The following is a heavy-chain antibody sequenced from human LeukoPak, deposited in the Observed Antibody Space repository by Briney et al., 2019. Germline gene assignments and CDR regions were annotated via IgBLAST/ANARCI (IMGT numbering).Heavy chain of an antibody. D-gene: IGHD3-22*01. V-gene: IGHV4-59*08. CDR2: IDYSGDT. CDR3: ARQDYYDSSAPFDY. CDR1: GGSISGYY. Sequence: SETLSLTCTVSGGSISGYYWSWIRQPPGKALEWIAYIDYSGDTNSNPSLKSRVTTSVDRSKNQFSLKLSSVTAADTAVYYCARQDYYDSSAPFDYWGQGTLVTVSS. J-gene: IGHJ4*02.